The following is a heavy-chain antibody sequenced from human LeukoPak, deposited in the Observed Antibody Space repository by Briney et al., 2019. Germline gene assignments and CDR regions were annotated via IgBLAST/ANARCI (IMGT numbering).Heavy chain of an antibody. CDR1: GFTFSSYS. J-gene: IGHJ6*02. D-gene: IGHD3-10*01. CDR2: ISSSSSTI. CDR3: TRRYGSGSYNGMDV. V-gene: IGHV3-48*04. Sequence: PPGGSLRLSCAASGFTFSSYSMNWVRQAPGKGLEWVSYISSSSSTIYYADSVKGRFTISRDNAKNSLYLQMNSLRAEDTAVYYCTRRYGSGSYNGMDVWGQGTTVTVSS.